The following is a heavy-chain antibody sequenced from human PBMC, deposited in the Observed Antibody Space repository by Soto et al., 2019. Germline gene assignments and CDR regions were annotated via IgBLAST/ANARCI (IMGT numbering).Heavy chain of an antibody. J-gene: IGHJ4*02. CDR2: IYYSGST. CDR3: AKVFDYYGSGSYHDY. V-gene: IGHV4-39*01. D-gene: IGHD3-10*01. Sequence: SETLSLTCTVSGGSISSSSYYWGWIRQPPGKGLEWIGSIYYSGSTYYNPSLKSRVTISVDTSKNQFSLKLSSVTAADTAVYYCAKVFDYYGSGSYHDYWGQGTLVTVSS. CDR1: GGSISSSSYY.